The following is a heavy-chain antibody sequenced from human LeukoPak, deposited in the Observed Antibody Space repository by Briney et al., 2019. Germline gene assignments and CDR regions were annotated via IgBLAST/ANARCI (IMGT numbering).Heavy chain of an antibody. D-gene: IGHD2-21*01. V-gene: IGHV4-30-4*01. CDR3: ARVGGDYSYYYMDV. CDR2: IYYSGST. CDR1: GGSISSGDYY. Sequence: NPSQTLSLTCTVSGGSISSGDYYWSWIRQPPGKGLEWIGYIYYSGSTYYNPSLKSRVTISVDTSKNQFSLKLSSMTAADTAVYYCARVGGDYSYYYMDVWGKGTSVTVSS. J-gene: IGHJ6*03.